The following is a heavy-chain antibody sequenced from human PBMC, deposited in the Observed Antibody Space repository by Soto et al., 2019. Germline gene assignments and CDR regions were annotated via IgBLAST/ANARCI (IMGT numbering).Heavy chain of an antibody. CDR1: GFTFSSYA. CDR2: ISGSGGST. J-gene: IGHJ4*02. D-gene: IGHD3-16*02. Sequence: GGSLRLSCAASGFTFSSYAMSWVRQAPGKGLEWVSAISGSGGSTYYADSVKGRFTISRDNSKNTLYLQMNSLRAEDTAVYYCAKDSPDFNYIWGSYRKFDYWGQGTLVTVSS. CDR3: AKDSPDFNYIWGSYRKFDY. V-gene: IGHV3-23*01.